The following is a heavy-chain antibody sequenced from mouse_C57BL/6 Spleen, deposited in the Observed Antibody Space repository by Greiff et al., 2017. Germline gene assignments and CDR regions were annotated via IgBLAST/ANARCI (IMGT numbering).Heavy chain of an antibody. D-gene: IGHD1-1*01. CDR2: INPRNGGT. CDR3: AGCPNYYGTSFAY. J-gene: IGHJ3*01. CDR1: GYTFTSYW. Sequence: QVQLQQPGTELVKPGASVKLSCKASGYTFTSYWMHWVKQRPGQGLEWIGNINPRNGGTNYNEKFKSKATLTVDKSSSTDYMQLSSLTSEDSAVYYCAGCPNYYGTSFAYWGQGTLVTVSA. V-gene: IGHV1-53*01.